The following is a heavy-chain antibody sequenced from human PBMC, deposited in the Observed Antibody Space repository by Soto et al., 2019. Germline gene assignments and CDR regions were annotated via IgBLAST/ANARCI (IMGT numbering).Heavy chain of an antibody. Sequence: QVQLVESGGGVVQPGRSLRLSCAASGFTFSSHAMHWVRQAPGKGLEWVALISYDGSKKYYADSVKGRFTISRDNSKNTVFLQMNSLRAEDTAVYYCARGGGYSHGYPTDFWGQGTLVTVSS. V-gene: IGHV3-30-3*01. CDR2: ISYDGSKK. CDR1: GFTFSSHA. CDR3: ARGGGYSHGYPTDF. J-gene: IGHJ4*02. D-gene: IGHD5-18*01.